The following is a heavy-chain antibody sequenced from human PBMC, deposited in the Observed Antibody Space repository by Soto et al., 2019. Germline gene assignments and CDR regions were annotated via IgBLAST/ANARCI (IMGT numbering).Heavy chain of an antibody. CDR2: IRSKAYGGTT. CDR3: TRDGRRVDAFDI. D-gene: IGHD2-15*01. Sequence: GGSLRLSCTASGFTFGDYAMSWVRQAPGKGLEWVGFIRSKAYGGTTEYAASVKGRFTISRDDSKSIAYLQMNSLKTEDTAVYYCTRDGRRVDAFDIWGQGTMVTVSS. J-gene: IGHJ3*02. CDR1: GFTFGDYA. V-gene: IGHV3-49*04.